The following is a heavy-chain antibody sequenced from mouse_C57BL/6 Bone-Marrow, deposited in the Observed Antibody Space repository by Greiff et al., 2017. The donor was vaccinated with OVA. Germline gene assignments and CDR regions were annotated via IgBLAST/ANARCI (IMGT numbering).Heavy chain of an antibody. CDR2: ISYDGSN. CDR3: ARGVTTVREYFDV. V-gene: IGHV3-6*01. Sequence: VQLKQSGPGLVKPSQSLSLTCSVTGYSITSGYYWNWIRQFPGNKLEWMGYISYDGSNNYNPSLKNRISITRDTSKNQFFLKLNSVTTEDTATYYCARGVTTVREYFDVWGTGTTVTVSS. CDR1: GYSITSGYY. J-gene: IGHJ1*03. D-gene: IGHD1-1*01.